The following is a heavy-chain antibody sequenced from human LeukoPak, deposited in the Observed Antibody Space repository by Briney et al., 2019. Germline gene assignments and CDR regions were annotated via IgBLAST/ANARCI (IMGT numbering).Heavy chain of an antibody. Sequence: GGSLRLSCSAFSGFWMSWVRQAPGKGLEWVSAIGDSGGSTFYADSVKGRFTISRDNSKNTLYLQMNSLRAEDTAVYYCAKGCGGSCYRFDYWGQGTLVTVSS. CDR2: IGDSGGST. J-gene: IGHJ4*02. D-gene: IGHD2-15*01. V-gene: IGHV3-23*01. CDR3: AKGCGGSCYRFDY. CDR1: SGFW.